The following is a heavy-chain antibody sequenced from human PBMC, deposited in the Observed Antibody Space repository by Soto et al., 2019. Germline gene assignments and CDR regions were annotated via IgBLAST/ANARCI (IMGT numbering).Heavy chain of an antibody. J-gene: IGHJ6*03. CDR1: GGTFSSYA. CDR2: IIPIFGTA. D-gene: IGHD3-16*01. Sequence: ASVKVSCKASGGTFSSYAISWVRQAPGQGLEWMGGIIPIFGTANYAQKFQGRVTITADESTSTAYVKLSSVTAADTAVYYCARENPGEWQTKPYYYYMDVWGKGTTVTVSS. CDR3: ARENPGEWQTKPYYYYMDV. V-gene: IGHV1-69*13.